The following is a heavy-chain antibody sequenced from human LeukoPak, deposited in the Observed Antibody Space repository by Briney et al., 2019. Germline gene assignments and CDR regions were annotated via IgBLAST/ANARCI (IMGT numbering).Heavy chain of an antibody. CDR1: GGSISSYY. V-gene: IGHV4-59*01. CDR3: ARWGRSWFAP. CDR2: TYYSGST. J-gene: IGHJ5*02. D-gene: IGHD3-16*01. Sequence: SETLSLTCTVSGGSISSYYWSWIRQPPGKGLEWIGYTYYSGSTNYNPSLKSRVTISVDTSKNQFSLKLSSVTAADTAVYYCARWGRSWFAPWGQEPWSPSPQ.